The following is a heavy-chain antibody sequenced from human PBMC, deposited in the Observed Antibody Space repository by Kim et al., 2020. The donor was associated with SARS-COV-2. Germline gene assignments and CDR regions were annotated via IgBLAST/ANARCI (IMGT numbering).Heavy chain of an antibody. CDR3: ARVRAVGIVGATRYYYYGMDV. Sequence: SETLSLTCAVYGGSFSGYYWSWIRQPPGKGLEWIGEINHSGSTNYNPSLKSRVTISVDTSKNQFSLKLSSVTAADTAVYYCARVRAVGIVGATRYYYYGMDVWGQGTTVTVSS. J-gene: IGHJ6*02. CDR1: GGSFSGYY. D-gene: IGHD1-26*01. V-gene: IGHV4-34*01. CDR2: INHSGST.